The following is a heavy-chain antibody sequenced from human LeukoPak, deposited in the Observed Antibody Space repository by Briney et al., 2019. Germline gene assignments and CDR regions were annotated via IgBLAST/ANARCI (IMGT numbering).Heavy chain of an antibody. CDR1: GFTFGDYG. CDR2: INHNAEII. V-gene: IGHV3-48*02. CDR3: ARDHDWAFHY. J-gene: IGHJ4*02. Sequence: GRSLRLSRAPAGFTFGDYGMSWVSQAPGEGLEWIAYINHNAEIIYYADSVKGRFTISRDNAKNSLSLQMSSLRDEDTAVYYCARDHDWAFHYWGQGTRVTVSS. D-gene: IGHD3-9*01.